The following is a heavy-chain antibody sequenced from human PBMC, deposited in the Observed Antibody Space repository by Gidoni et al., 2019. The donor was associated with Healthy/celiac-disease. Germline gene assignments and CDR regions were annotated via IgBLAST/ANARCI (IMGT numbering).Heavy chain of an antibody. J-gene: IGHJ4*02. V-gene: IGHV3-23*01. CDR3: AKTYYDSSGTWYYFDY. CDR1: GFTFSRYA. CDR2: ISGSGGST. Sequence: EVQLLESGGGLVQPGGSLRLSFAASGFTFSRYAMSWVRQAPGTGLEWVSAISGSGGSTYYADSVKGRFTISRDNSKNTLYLQMNSLRAEDTAVYYCAKTYYDSSGTWYYFDYWGQGTLVTVSS. D-gene: IGHD3-22*01.